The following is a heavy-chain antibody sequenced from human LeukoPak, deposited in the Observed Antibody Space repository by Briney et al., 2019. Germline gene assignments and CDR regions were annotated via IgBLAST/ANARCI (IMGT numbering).Heavy chain of an antibody. CDR2: ISGSGGNP. J-gene: IGHJ4*02. Sequence: GGSLRLSCIGTGFTFSSDAMGWVRQAPGKGLEWVSGISGSGGNPFYADSVKGRFTISRDNSKNTLYLHMNSLRAEDTAVYSCAKGKYYFDYWGQGTLVTVSS. CDR1: GFTFSSDA. CDR3: AKGKYYFDY. V-gene: IGHV3-23*01.